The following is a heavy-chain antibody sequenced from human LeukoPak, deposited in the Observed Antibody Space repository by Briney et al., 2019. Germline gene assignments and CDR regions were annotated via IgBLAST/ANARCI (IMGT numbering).Heavy chain of an antibody. D-gene: IGHD3-22*01. CDR1: GFTFSSYG. Sequence: GGSLRLSCAASGFTFSSYGMQRVRQAPGKGLEWVAVIWYDGSNKYYADSVKGRFTISRDNSKNTLYLQMNSLRAEDTAVYYCAKEIRDSSGYCDNWYFDLWGRGSLVTVSS. CDR3: AKEIRDSSGYCDNWYFDL. J-gene: IGHJ2*01. V-gene: IGHV3-33*06. CDR2: IWYDGSNK.